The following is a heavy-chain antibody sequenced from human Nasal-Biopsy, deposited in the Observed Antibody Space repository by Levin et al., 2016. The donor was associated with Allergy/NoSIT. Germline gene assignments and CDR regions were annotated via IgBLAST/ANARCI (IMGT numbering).Heavy chain of an antibody. CDR3: ARGGLDYNVVTASLAGVY. Sequence: GSLRLSCTTSGFTFGDYTINWFRQAPGKGLEWLGVIRSKTYGGTTEHAASVKGRFSISRDDSESIAFLQMNSLKTEDTAMYYCARGGLDYNVVTASLAGVYWGQGTLVTVSS. CDR2: IRSKTYGGTT. V-gene: IGHV3-49*03. D-gene: IGHD3-9*01. CDR1: GFTFGDYT. J-gene: IGHJ4*02.